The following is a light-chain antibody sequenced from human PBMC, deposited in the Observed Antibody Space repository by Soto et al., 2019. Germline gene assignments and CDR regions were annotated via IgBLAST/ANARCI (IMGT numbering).Light chain of an antibody. V-gene: IGLV2-23*02. Sequence: QSALTQPASVSGSPGQSITISCTGTSSDVGSHNLVYWYQQHPGQAPKLMIYEVSKRPLGVSTRVSDSKSGNTASLTISGLQAEDEADYYCCSYGGSSAVFGGGTQLTVL. CDR2: EVS. CDR3: CSYGGSSAV. CDR1: SSDVGSHNL. J-gene: IGLJ7*01.